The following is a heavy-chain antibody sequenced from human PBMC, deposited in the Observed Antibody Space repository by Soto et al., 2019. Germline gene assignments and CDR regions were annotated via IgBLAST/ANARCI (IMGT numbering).Heavy chain of an antibody. CDR3: TSMNDRDAFEI. Sequence: EEQLVESGGGLAKRGGSLRLSCAASGLTFSIAWLSWVRQAPGKGLEWVGRIKNNADGGTTDNAAPVKDRFTISRDDSKSTLYLQMNSLQTEDTAMYYCTSMNDRDAFEIWGQGTMVTVSS. CDR2: IKNNADGGTT. J-gene: IGHJ3*02. CDR1: GLTFSIAW. V-gene: IGHV3-15*01. D-gene: IGHD1-1*01.